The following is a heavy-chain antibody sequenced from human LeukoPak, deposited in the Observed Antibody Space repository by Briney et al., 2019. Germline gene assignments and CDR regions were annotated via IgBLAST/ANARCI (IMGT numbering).Heavy chain of an antibody. CDR2: INPNSGGT. V-gene: IGHV1-2*02. CDR1: GYTFTGYY. Sequence: GASVKVSCKASGYTFTGYYMHWVRQAPGQGLEWMGWINPNSGGTNYAQKFQGRVTMTRDTSISTAYMELSRLRSDDTAAYYCARTRDYYGSGSYYWNWFDPWGQGTLVTVSS. CDR3: ARTRDYYGSGSYYWNWFDP. J-gene: IGHJ5*02. D-gene: IGHD3-10*01.